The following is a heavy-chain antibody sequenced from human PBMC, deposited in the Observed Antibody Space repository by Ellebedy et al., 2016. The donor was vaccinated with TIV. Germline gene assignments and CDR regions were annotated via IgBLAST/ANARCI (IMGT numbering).Heavy chain of an antibody. V-gene: IGHV3-11*06. CDR3: ARGSAQGEWLLPLMNYYYYYGMDV. CDR1: GFTFSDYY. D-gene: IGHD3-3*01. CDR2: ISSSSSYT. Sequence: PGGSLRLSCAASGFTFSDYYMSWIRQAPGKGLEWVSYISSSSSYTNYADSVKGRFTISRDNAKNSLYLQMNSLRAEDTAVYYCARGSAQGEWLLPLMNYYYYYGMDVWGQGTTVTVSS. J-gene: IGHJ6*02.